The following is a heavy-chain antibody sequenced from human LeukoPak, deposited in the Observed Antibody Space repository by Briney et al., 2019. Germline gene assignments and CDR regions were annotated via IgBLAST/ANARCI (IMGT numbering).Heavy chain of an antibody. CDR2: IYYSGST. Sequence: PSETLSLTCTVSGGSISSYYWGWIRQPPGKGLEWIGSIYYSGSTYYNPSLKSRVTISVDTSKNQFSLKLSSVTAADTVVYYCARKYSSGWYGLAFDIWGQGTMVTVSS. D-gene: IGHD6-19*01. J-gene: IGHJ3*02. CDR3: ARKYSSGWYGLAFDI. CDR1: GGSISSYY. V-gene: IGHV4-39*01.